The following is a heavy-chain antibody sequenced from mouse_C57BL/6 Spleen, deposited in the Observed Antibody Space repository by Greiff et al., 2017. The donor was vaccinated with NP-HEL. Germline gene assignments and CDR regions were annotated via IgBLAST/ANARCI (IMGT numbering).Heavy chain of an antibody. D-gene: IGHD1-1*01. Sequence: VQLVESGAELVKPGASVKISCKASGYAFSSYWMNWVKQRPGKGLEWIGQIYPGDGDTNYNGKFKGKATLTADKSSSTAYMQLSSLTSEDSAVYFCARYYGSSYPYFDYWGQGTTLTVSS. CDR2: IYPGDGDT. CDR3: ARYYGSSYPYFDY. CDR1: GYAFSSYW. J-gene: IGHJ2*01. V-gene: IGHV1-80*01.